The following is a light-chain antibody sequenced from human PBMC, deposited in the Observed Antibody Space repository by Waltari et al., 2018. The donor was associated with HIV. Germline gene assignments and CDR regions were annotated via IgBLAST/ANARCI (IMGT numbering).Light chain of an antibody. Sequence: QSVLTQPPSASGTPGQRVPISCSGSSHTIGTNTVNRYHQLPGTAPKLLIYSNNQRPSGVPDRFSGSKSGTSASLAISGLQSEDEADYYCAAWDDSLNGPNWVFGGGTKLTVL. CDR1: SHTIGTNT. CDR3: AAWDDSLNGPNWV. J-gene: IGLJ3*02. V-gene: IGLV1-44*01. CDR2: SNN.